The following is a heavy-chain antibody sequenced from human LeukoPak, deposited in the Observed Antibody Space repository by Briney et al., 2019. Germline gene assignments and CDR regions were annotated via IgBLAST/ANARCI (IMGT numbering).Heavy chain of an antibody. CDR1: GFSFTNYS. D-gene: IGHD3-16*02. J-gene: IGHJ4*02. Sequence: GGSLRLSCAASGFSFTNYSMNWVRQAPGKGLEWVSSISSSSYYIYNADSVKGRFTISRDNAKNSLYLQMNSLRAEDTAVYYCGSYQYYFDYWGQGTLVTVSS. CDR3: GSYQYYFDY. CDR2: ISSSSYYI. V-gene: IGHV3-21*04.